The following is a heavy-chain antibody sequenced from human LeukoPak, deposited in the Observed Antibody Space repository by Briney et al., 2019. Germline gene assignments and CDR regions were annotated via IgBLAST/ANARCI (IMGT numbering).Heavy chain of an antibody. CDR3: ARHRGIAARPEYFDY. CDR2: IYPADSDT. J-gene: IGHJ4*02. D-gene: IGHD6-6*01. V-gene: IGHV5-51*01. Sequence: HGESLKISCQGSGYRFTSYWIGWVRQMPGKGLEWMGIIYPADSDTRYSPSFQGQVTISADKSISTAYLQWSSLKASDSAMYYCARHRGIAARPEYFDYWGQGTLVTVSS. CDR1: GYRFTSYW.